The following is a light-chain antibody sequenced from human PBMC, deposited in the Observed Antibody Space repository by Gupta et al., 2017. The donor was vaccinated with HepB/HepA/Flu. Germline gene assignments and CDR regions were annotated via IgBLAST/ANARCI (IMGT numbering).Light chain of an antibody. CDR3: HQYKRDPLT. Sequence: DIPMTQSPSSLSASVGETVTITCRASQGINKDLAWFQQKPGEAPKSLIHGASSLQSGVPSRFSGSGFGTDCTLTISGLQPEDFATYYCHQYKRDPLTLGGGTKVEI. J-gene: IGKJ4*01. V-gene: IGKV1-16*01. CDR2: GAS. CDR1: QGINKD.